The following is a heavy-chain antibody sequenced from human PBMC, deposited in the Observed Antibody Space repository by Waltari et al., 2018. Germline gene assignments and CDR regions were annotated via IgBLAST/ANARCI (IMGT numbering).Heavy chain of an antibody. V-gene: IGHV1-8*01. J-gene: IGHJ4*02. Sequence: QVQLVQSGAEVKKPGASVKVSCKASGYPFTNFDVYWVRQATGQGLEWMGWMNPNSSNTGYAQKFQGRVTMTRNTSVNTAYMELSSLRSEDTAFYYCARYNSPYSDFDYWGQGTLVTVSS. CDR1: GYPFTNFD. CDR2: MNPNSSNT. D-gene: IGHD3-22*01. CDR3: ARYNSPYSDFDY.